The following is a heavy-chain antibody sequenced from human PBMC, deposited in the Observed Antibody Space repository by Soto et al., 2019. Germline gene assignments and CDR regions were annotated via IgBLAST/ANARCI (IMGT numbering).Heavy chain of an antibody. J-gene: IGHJ6*02. CDR3: ASWLKGPDIGNYYYGMDV. D-gene: IGHD2-15*01. V-gene: IGHV1-69*12. CDR2: IMPTFRAP. Sequence: QVQLVQSGAEVKKPGSSVKVSCKASGGAFSDYAFSWVRQAPGQGLEWLGGIMPTFRAPDYAQKFQVRDTITANEFTRTAYMEMNSLRSEDTAVYYCASWLKGPDIGNYYYGMDVWGQGTTVTVS. CDR1: GGAFSDYA.